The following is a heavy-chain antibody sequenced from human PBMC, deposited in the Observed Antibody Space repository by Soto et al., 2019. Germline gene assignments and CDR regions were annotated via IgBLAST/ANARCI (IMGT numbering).Heavy chain of an antibody. CDR1: GYTFTGYY. CDR3: AAPIYCSSTSCYEAGAFDI. CDR2: INPNSGGT. Sequence: ASVKVSCKASGYTFTGYYMHWVRQAPGQGLEWMGWINPNSGGTNYAQKFQGWVTITRDTSMSTAYMELSSLRSEDTAVYYCAAPIYCSSTSCYEAGAFDIWGQGTMVTV. J-gene: IGHJ3*02. D-gene: IGHD2-2*01. V-gene: IGHV1-2*04.